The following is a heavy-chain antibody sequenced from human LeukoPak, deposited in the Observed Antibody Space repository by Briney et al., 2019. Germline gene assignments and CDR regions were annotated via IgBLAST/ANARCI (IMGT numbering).Heavy chain of an antibody. V-gene: IGHV4-39*01. J-gene: IGHJ4*02. CDR2: IYYSGST. CDR3: ARHRSGSYIRYFDF. D-gene: IGHD1-26*01. Sequence: PSETLSLTCTVSGGSISSSSYYWGWIRQPPGKGLEWIGSIYYSGSTYYNPSLKSRVTISVDTSKNQFSLNLRSVTAADTAFYYCARHRSGSYIRYFDFWGQGALVTVSS. CDR1: GGSISSSSYY.